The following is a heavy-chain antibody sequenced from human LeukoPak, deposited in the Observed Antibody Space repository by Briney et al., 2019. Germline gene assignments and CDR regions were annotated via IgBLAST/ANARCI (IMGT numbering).Heavy chain of an antibody. V-gene: IGHV2-5*02. CDR1: GFSLSLINSGVG. Sequence: ESGPTLVNPTQTLTLTCAFSGFSLSLINSGVGVGWIRQPPGKALEWLALIYWDDDRRYSPALKSRLTITKDTSKNQVVLTMTNMDPVDTATYYCARRQAYGDYNYWGQGTLVTVSS. CDR2: IYWDDDR. J-gene: IGHJ4*02. CDR3: ARRQAYGDYNY. D-gene: IGHD4-17*01.